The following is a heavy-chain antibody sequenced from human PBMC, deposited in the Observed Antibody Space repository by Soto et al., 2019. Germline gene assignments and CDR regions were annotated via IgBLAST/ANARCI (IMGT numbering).Heavy chain of an antibody. V-gene: IGHV1-69*01. CDR1: GGTFSSYA. Sequence: QVQLVQSGAEVKKPGSSVKVSCKASGGTFSSYAISWVRQAPGQGLEWMGGIIPIFGTANYAQKFEGRVTITADDSTSTSYMELSSLRSEDTAVYYCAREMATTNYYYYGMDVWGQGTTVTVSS. D-gene: IGHD5-12*01. CDR2: IIPIFGTA. CDR3: AREMATTNYYYYGMDV. J-gene: IGHJ6*02.